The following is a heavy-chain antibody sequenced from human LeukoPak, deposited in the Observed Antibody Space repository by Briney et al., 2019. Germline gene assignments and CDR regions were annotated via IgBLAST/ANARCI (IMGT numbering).Heavy chain of an antibody. Sequence: GGSLRLSCAASGFTLSSYEMNWVRQAPGKGLEWVSYISSSGTTIYYADSVKGRFTISRDNAKNSLYLQMNSLRAEDTAVYYCARIVLPGLGLDPWGQGTLVTVSS. D-gene: IGHD2-8*01. CDR2: ISSSGTTI. V-gene: IGHV3-48*03. CDR3: ARIVLPGLGLDP. J-gene: IGHJ5*02. CDR1: GFTLSSYE.